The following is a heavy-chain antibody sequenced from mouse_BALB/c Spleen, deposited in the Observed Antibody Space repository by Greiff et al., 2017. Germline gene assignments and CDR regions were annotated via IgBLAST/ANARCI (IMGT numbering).Heavy chain of an antibody. V-gene: IGHV2-2*02. CDR1: GFSLTSYG. D-gene: IGHD2-3*01. Sequence: QVQLKESGPGLVQPSQSLSITCTVSGFSLTSYGVHWVRQSPGKGLEWLGVIWSGGSTDYNAAFISRLSISKDNSKSQVFFKMNSLQANDTAIYYCARTGYDGYHWYFDVWGAGTTVTVSS. J-gene: IGHJ1*01. CDR3: ARTGYDGYHWYFDV. CDR2: IWSGGST.